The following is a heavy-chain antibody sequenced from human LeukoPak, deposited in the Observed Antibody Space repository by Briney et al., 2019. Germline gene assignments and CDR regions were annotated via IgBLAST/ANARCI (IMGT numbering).Heavy chain of an antibody. CDR1: GFTFSSYN. CDR3: VKGSKVLLFTRDHYMDV. CDR2: ISSSSTYI. J-gene: IGHJ6*03. Sequence: GGSLRLSCAASGFTFSSYNMNWVRQAPGKGLEWVSSISSSSTYIYYADSVKGRFTISRDNSENTMYLQVNRLRAEDTAMYYCVKGSKVLLFTRDHYMDVWGKGTTVIISS. V-gene: IGHV3-21*01. D-gene: IGHD2/OR15-2a*01.